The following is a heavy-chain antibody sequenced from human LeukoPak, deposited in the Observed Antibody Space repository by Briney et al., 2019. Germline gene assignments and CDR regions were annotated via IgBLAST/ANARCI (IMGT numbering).Heavy chain of an antibody. CDR1: GYDFISYG. CDR2: INPNSGGT. CDR3: ARGFLEWLLSAFDI. J-gene: IGHJ3*02. Sequence: ASVKVSCKASGYDFISYGVNWVRQAPGQGLEWMGWINPNSGGTNYAQKFQGRVTMTRDTSISTAYMELSRLRSDDTAVYYCARGFLEWLLSAFDIWGQGTMVTVSS. D-gene: IGHD3-3*01. V-gene: IGHV1-2*02.